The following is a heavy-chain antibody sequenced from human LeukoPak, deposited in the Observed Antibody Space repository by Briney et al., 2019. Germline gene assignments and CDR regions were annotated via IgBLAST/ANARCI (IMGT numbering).Heavy chain of an antibody. Sequence: PSETLSLTCTVSGGSISSGSYYWNWIRQPAGKGLEWIGRIYTSGSTNYSPSLKSRVTISVDTSKNQFSLKLSSVTAADTAVYYCARAYGSGSYYKGVFDYWGQGTLVTVSS. CDR1: GGSISSGSYY. V-gene: IGHV4-61*02. J-gene: IGHJ4*02. CDR3: ARAYGSGSYYKGVFDY. CDR2: IYTSGST. D-gene: IGHD3-10*01.